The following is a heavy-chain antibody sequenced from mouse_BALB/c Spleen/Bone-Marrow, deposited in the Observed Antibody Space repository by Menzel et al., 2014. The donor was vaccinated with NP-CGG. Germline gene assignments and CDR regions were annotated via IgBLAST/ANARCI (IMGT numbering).Heavy chain of an antibody. D-gene: IGHD1-1*02. Sequence: VQLQQSVPDLVKPGASVKISCKASGYSFSGYYMHWVKQSHGKXXXWXXXVXXXNGGTSNNQKFKGKAILNVDKSSSTAYMELRSLTSEDSAVYYCARYGSYVGGTMDYWGQGTSVTVSS. J-gene: IGHJ4*01. CDR2: VXXXNGGT. CDR3: ARYGSYVGGTMDY. CDR1: GYSFSGYY. V-gene: IGHV1-26*01.